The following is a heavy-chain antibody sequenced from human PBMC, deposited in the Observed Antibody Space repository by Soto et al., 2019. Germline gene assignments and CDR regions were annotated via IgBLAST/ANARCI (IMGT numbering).Heavy chain of an antibody. V-gene: IGHV3-30*18. J-gene: IGHJ6*02. CDR1: GFTFSSYG. Sequence: QVQLVESGGGVVQTGRSLRLSCAASGFTFSSYGMHWVRQAPGKGLEWVAVISYDGSNKYYADSVKGRFTISRDNSKNTLYLQMSSLRPEDTAVYYCVKDGSSGWPYYYGMDVWGQGTTVTVSS. CDR3: VKDGSSGWPYYYGMDV. D-gene: IGHD6-19*01. CDR2: ISYDGSNK.